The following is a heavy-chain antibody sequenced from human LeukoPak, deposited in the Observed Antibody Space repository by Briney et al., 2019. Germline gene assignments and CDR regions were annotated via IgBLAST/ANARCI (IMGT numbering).Heavy chain of an antibody. V-gene: IGHV3-7*01. Sequence: GGSLRLSCAASGFTFSTFAMNWVRQAPGKGLEWVANIKQDGSEKYYVDSVKGRFTISRDNAKNSLYLQMNSLRAEDMAVYYCARARGYYYDSSGYYPLDYWGQGTLVTVSS. CDR3: ARARGYYYDSSGYYPLDY. CDR1: GFTFSTFA. D-gene: IGHD3-22*01. J-gene: IGHJ4*02. CDR2: IKQDGSEK.